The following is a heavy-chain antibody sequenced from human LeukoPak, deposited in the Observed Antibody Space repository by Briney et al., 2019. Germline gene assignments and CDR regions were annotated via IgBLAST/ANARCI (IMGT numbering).Heavy chain of an antibody. CDR1: GGSLTSYY. V-gene: IGHV4-59*01. D-gene: IGHD3-10*01. Sequence: SETLSLTYTVSGGSLTSYYWSWIRQPPGKGLEWIGYIYYTGSTNYNPSLKSRVTMSVDTSKNQFSLTLNSVTAADTAVYYCARVTYYYGSGSRARPNWFDPWGQGTLVTVSS. CDR2: IYYTGST. J-gene: IGHJ5*02. CDR3: ARVTYYYGSGSRARPNWFDP.